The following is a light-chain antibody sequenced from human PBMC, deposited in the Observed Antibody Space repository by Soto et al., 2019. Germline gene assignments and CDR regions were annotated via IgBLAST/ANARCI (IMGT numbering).Light chain of an antibody. V-gene: IGLV2-14*03. CDR2: DVS. CDR3: SSYASSNTQV. Sequence: QSALTQPASVSGSPGQSITVSCIGSSSDVGGYNYVSWYQQHPGKAPKLMIHDVSNRPSGVSNRFSGSKSGNTASLTISGLQAEDEAYYYCSSYASSNTQVFGGRTKVTVL. CDR1: SSDVGGYNY. J-gene: IGLJ2*01.